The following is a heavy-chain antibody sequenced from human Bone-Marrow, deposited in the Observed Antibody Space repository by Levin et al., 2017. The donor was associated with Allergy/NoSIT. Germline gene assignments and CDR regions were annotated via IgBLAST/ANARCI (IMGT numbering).Heavy chain of an antibody. CDR3: ARDDQSWTFDY. CDR2: IWYDGSNK. V-gene: IGHV3-33*01. J-gene: IGHJ4*02. CDR1: GFTFSSYG. Sequence: GGSLRLSCAASGFTFSSYGMHWVRQAPGKGLEWVAVIWYDGSNKYYADSVKGRFTISRDNSKNTLYLQMNSLRAEDTAVYYCARDDQSWTFDYWGQGTLVTVSS. D-gene: IGHD3/OR15-3a*01.